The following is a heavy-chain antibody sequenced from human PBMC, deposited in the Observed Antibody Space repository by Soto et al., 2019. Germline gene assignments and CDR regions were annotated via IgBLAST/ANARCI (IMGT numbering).Heavy chain of an antibody. Sequence: EVQLVESGGGLVQPGGSLRLSCAASGFTFSDHYMDWVRRAPGKGLEWVGRTRNKAHSYTTEYAASVKGRFTISRDNSKNSLYLQMNNLKTEDTAVYYCDRATTVTDYWGQGNLVTVSS. J-gene: IGHJ4*02. D-gene: IGHD4-17*01. CDR2: TRNKAHSYTT. CDR1: GFTFSDHY. V-gene: IGHV3-72*01. CDR3: DRATTVTDY.